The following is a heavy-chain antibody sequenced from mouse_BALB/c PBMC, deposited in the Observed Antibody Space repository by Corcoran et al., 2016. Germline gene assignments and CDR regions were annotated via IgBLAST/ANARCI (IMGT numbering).Heavy chain of an antibody. J-gene: IGHJ4*01. D-gene: IGHD2-13*01. CDR2: SNPNTGYT. CDR3: ASIYYGDSYAMDY. V-gene: IGHV1-7*01. CDR1: GYTFTTYW. Sequence: QVQLQQTGAELAKPGASVKMSCKASGYTFTTYWMHWVKQRPGQGLEWIGFSNPNTGYTNYNQRFKDKATLTADKSSSTAYMQLSSLTSEDSAVYYCASIYYGDSYAMDYWGQGASVTVSS.